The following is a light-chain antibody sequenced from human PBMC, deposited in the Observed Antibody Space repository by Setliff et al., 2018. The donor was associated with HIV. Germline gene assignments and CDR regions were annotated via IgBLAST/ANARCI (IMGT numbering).Light chain of an antibody. CDR2: DDN. V-gene: IGLV3-21*03. Sequence: SYELAQPPSVSVAPGKTARITCGGNNIGSKSVHWYQQKPGQAPVLVVYDDNDRPSGIPERFSGSNSGNTATLTISRVEAGDEADYYCQVWDSRSAVVFGGGTKVTVL. J-gene: IGLJ2*01. CDR3: QVWDSRSAVV. CDR1: NIGSKS.